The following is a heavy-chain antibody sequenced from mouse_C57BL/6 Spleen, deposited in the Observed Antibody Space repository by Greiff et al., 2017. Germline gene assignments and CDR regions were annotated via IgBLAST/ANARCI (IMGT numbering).Heavy chain of an antibody. CDR1: GYTFTDYY. Sequence: VQLQQSGAELVRPGASVKLSCKASGYTFTDYYINWVKQRPGQGLEWIARIYPGSGNTYYNEKFKGKATLTAEKSSSTAYMQLSSLTSEDSAVYFCARDDYIDYWGQGTTLTVSS. V-gene: IGHV1-76*01. J-gene: IGHJ2*01. D-gene: IGHD2-12*01. CDR3: ARDDYIDY. CDR2: IYPGSGNT.